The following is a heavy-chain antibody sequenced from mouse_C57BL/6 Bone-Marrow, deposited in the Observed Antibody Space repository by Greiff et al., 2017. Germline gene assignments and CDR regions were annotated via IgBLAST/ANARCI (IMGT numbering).Heavy chain of an antibody. J-gene: IGHJ2*01. CDR1: GFTFSDYY. V-gene: IGHV5-12*01. Sequence: EVKVVESGGGLVQPGGSLKLSCAASGFTFSDYYMYWVRQTPEKRLEWVAYISNGGGSTYYPDTVKGRFTISRDNAKNTLYLQMSRLKSEDTAMYCCARRDYWGQGTTLTVSS. CDR3: ARRDY. CDR2: ISNGGGST.